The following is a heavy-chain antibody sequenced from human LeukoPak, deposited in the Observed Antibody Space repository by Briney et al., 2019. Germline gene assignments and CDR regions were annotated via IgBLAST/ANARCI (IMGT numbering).Heavy chain of an antibody. V-gene: IGHV3-48*01. CDR3: ARDSRSHCGTDACYGPYFDY. D-gene: IGHD2-2*01. CDR1: GFTFSTSS. CDR2: IRGSSTTI. Sequence: GGSLRLSCAASGFTFSTSSMNWVRQAPGKGLEWVSYIRGSSTTIYYAGSVKGRFTVSRDNAQNSLYLQMNNLRAEDTAVYFCARDSRSHCGTDACYGPYFDYWGQGTLVTVSS. J-gene: IGHJ4*02.